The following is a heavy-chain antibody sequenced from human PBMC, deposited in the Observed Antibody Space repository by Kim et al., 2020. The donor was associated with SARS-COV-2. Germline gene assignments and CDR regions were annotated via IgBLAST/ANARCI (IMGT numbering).Heavy chain of an antibody. CDR3: ARDIAATSYYYYYGMDV. D-gene: IGHD6-13*01. J-gene: IGHJ6*02. Sequence: SEKGRFTSSKGNSKNTLYLKMSSLRAEDTAVYYCARDIAATSYYYYYGMDVWGQGTTVTVSS. V-gene: IGHV3-23*01.